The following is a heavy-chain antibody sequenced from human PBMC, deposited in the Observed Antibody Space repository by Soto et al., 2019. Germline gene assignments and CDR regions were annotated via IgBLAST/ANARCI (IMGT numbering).Heavy chain of an antibody. CDR2: TSDSGGRT. CDR3: AKSLNINWKNWFDP. CDR1: GFTFSTSA. V-gene: IGHV3-23*01. Sequence: GGSLRLSCAASGFTFSTSAMNWVRQAPGKGLEWVSLTSDSGGRTHYADSVKGRFTISRDNSKNTLYLQMNSLRAEDTAVYYCAKSLNINWKNWFDPWGQGTLVTVSS. J-gene: IGHJ5*02. D-gene: IGHD1-1*01.